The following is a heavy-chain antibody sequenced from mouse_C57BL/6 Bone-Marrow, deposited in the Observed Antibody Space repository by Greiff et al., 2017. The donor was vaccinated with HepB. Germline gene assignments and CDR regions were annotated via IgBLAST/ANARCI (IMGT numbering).Heavy chain of an antibody. CDR1: GYTFTSYW. CDR3: ARRRYYYGSSPYAMDY. CDR2: IHPNSGST. D-gene: IGHD1-1*01. J-gene: IGHJ4*01. V-gene: IGHV1-64*01. Sequence: QVQLQQPGAELVKPGASVKLSCKASGYTFTSYWMHWVKQRPGQGLEWIGMIHPNSGSTNYNEKFKSKATLTVDKSSSTAYMQLSSLTSEDSAVYYCARRRYYYGSSPYAMDYWGQGTSVTVSS.